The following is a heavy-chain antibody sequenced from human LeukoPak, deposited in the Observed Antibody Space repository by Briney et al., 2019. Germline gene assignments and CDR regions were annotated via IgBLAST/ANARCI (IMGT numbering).Heavy chain of an antibody. Sequence: PGGSLRLSCVASGFTFRNYAMHWVRQAPGKGLEWVATLTYDGSDKDYADSVKGRFTISRDNSKNTLYLQMNGLRAEDTAVYFCARDLAESYLFDYWGQGTLVTVSS. J-gene: IGHJ4*02. CDR1: GFTFRNYA. V-gene: IGHV3-30-3*01. CDR2: LTYDGSDK. CDR3: ARDLAESYLFDY. D-gene: IGHD3-10*01.